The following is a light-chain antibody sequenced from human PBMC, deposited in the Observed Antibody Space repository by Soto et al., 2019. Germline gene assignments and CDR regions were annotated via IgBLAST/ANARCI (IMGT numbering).Light chain of an antibody. CDR2: EVN. V-gene: IGLV2-14*01. CDR3: SSATNTDTLVV. J-gene: IGLJ2*01. CDR1: SSDVGGYNY. Sequence: QSALTQPASVSGSPGQSITISCTGTSSDVGGYNYVSWYQHHRGKAPKLMIYEVNNRPSGISNRFSGSKSGNTASLTISGLQPEDEANYFCSSATNTDTLVVFGGGTKLTVL.